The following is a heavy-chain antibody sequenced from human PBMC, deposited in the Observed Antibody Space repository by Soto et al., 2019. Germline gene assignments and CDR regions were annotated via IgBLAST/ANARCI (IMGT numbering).Heavy chain of an antibody. J-gene: IGHJ6*02. CDR2: IIPIFGTA. CDR3: ARPRSALTHSYYYGMDV. Sequence: QVQLVQSGAEVKKPGSSVKVSCKASGGTFSSYAISWVRQAPGQGLEWMGGIIPIFGTANYAQKFQGRVTITADNSTSTAYMELSSLRSEDTAVYYCARPRSALTHSYYYGMDVWGQGTTVTVSS. CDR1: GGTFSSYA. V-gene: IGHV1-69*06.